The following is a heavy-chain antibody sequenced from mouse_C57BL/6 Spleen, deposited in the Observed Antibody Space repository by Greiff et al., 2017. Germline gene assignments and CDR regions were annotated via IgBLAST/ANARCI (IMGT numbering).Heavy chain of an antibody. CDR3: ASGDY. J-gene: IGHJ4*01. CDR1: GYSITSGYY. Sequence: EVHLVESGPGLVKPSQSLSLTCSVTGYSITSGYYWNWIRQFPGNKLEWMGYISYDGSNNYNPSLKNRISITRDTSKNQFFLKLNSVTTEDTATYYCASGDYWGQGTSVTVSS. CDR2: ISYDGSN. V-gene: IGHV3-6*01.